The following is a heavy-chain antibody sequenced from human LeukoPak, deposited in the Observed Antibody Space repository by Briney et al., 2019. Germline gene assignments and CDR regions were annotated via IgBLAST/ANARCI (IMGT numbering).Heavy chain of an antibody. CDR1: GFTFSSYT. V-gene: IGHV3-64*01. CDR2: ISSNGGST. D-gene: IGHD3-10*01. J-gene: IGHJ6*03. CDR3: ARSRGLDLQYYYYMDV. Sequence: GGSLRLSCAASGFTFSSYTMHWVRRAPGKGLEYVSGISSNGGSTYYANSLKGRLTISRDNSKNTLYLQMGSLRAEDMAVYYCARSRGLDLQYYYYMDVWGKGTTVTVSS.